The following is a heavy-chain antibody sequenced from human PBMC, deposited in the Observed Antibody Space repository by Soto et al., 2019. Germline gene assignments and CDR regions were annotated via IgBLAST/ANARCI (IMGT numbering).Heavy chain of an antibody. J-gene: IGHJ4*02. Sequence: GGSLRLSCAASGFTFSSYAMSWVRQAPGKGLEWVAAISYSGSNKYYADSVKGRFTISRDNSKNTLYLQMNSLRAEDTAVYYCARGTFIAVAPFDYWGQGTLVTVSS. CDR1: GFTFSSYA. V-gene: IGHV3-23*01. D-gene: IGHD6-19*01. CDR3: ARGTFIAVAPFDY. CDR2: ISYSGSNK.